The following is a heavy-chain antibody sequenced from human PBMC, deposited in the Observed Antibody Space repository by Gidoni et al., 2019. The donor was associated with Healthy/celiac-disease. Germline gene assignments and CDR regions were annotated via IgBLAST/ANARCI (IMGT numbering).Heavy chain of an antibody. V-gene: IGHV1-46*03. D-gene: IGHD3-22*01. CDR2: INPSGGST. Sequence: QVQLVQSGAEVKKPGASVKVSCKASGYTFTSYYMHWVRQAPGQGLEWMGIINPSGGSTSYAQKFQGRVTMTRDTSTSTVYMELSSLRSEDTAVYYCARGGSEDDSSGYYGYFQHWGQGTLVTVSS. CDR1: GYTFTSYY. J-gene: IGHJ1*01. CDR3: ARGGSEDDSSGYYGYFQH.